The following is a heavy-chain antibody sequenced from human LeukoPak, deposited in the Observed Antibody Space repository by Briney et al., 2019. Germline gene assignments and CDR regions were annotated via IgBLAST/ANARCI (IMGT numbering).Heavy chain of an antibody. D-gene: IGHD1-26*01. CDR3: ARRAYSGSYFYFGY. CDR1: GLTISSYW. J-gene: IGHJ4*02. V-gene: IGHV3-74*01. Sequence: GGSLRLSCAASGLTISSYWMHWVRQAPGKGLVWISRINSDGSSISYADAVKGRFTISRDNAKNTLYLQMNSLRAEDTAVYYCARRAYSGSYFYFGYWGQGTLVTVSS. CDR2: INSDGSSI.